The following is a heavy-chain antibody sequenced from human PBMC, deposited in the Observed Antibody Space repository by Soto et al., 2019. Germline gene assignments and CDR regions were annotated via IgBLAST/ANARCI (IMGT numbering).Heavy chain of an antibody. J-gene: IGHJ4*02. CDR1: GGSMSNGYYY. CDR3: ARWVEVSLDYFDS. V-gene: IGHV4-31*03. CDR2: IYHSGRT. D-gene: IGHD1-20*01. Sequence: QVQLQESGPGLVKPSQTLSLTCTVSGGSMSNGYYYWSWVRQNPGKGLEWIGHIYHSGRTYYNPPLKSRVGXXXDXXKNHFSLNLNSVTAADTAVYYCARWVEVSLDYFDSWGQGTPVTVSS.